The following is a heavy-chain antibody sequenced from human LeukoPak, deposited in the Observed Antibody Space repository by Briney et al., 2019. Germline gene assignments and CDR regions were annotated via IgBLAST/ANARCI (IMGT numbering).Heavy chain of an antibody. D-gene: IGHD1-1*01. Sequence: GGSLRLTCAASEFTFTTYGMHWVRQAPGKGLEWVAFIYYDGSNIYYADYVKGRFTISRDISKNTLYLQMDSLRAEDTAIYYCARDWKTNSFDYWGQGTLVTVSS. CDR3: ARDWKTNSFDY. CDR2: IYYDGSNI. V-gene: IGHV3-33*01. J-gene: IGHJ4*02. CDR1: EFTFTTYG.